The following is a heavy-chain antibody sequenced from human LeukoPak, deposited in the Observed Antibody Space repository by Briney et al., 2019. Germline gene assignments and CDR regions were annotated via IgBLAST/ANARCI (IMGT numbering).Heavy chain of an antibody. CDR2: IIPIFRTA. J-gene: IGHJ6*03. D-gene: IGHD3-10*01. Sequence: EASVKVSCKASGGTFSSYAISWVRQAPGQGLEWMGGIIPIFRTANYAQKFQGRVTITTDESTSTAYMELSSLRSEDTAVYYCAAPSPNYYGSGSSHLGGYYYMDVWGKGTTVTVSS. V-gene: IGHV1-69*05. CDR1: GGTFSSYA. CDR3: AAPSPNYYGSGSSHLGGYYYMDV.